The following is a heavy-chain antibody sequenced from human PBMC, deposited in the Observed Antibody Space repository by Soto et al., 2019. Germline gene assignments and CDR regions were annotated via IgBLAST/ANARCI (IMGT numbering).Heavy chain of an antibody. CDR2: IYYSGST. CDR3: AGAYDFYAFDI. V-gene: IGHV4-59*01. Sequence: SETLSLTWTVAGGSLSSYDVIWLRQPPGKGLEWIGYIYYSGSTNYNPSLKSRVTISVDTSKNQFSLKLSSVTAADTAVYYCAGAYDFYAFDIWGQGTMVTVSS. CDR1: GGSLSSYD. D-gene: IGHD3-3*01. J-gene: IGHJ3*02.